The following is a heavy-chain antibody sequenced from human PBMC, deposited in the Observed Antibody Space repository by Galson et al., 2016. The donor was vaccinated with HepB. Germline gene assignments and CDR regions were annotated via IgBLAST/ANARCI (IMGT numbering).Heavy chain of an antibody. V-gene: IGHV4-31*03. CDR3: AGHRVRAAGPFDY. CDR1: GGSIRSAGYY. J-gene: IGHJ4*02. CDR2: IYYSGSS. D-gene: IGHD6-13*01. Sequence: TLSLTCTVSGGSIRSAGYYWTWIRQHPGKGLEWIGYIYYSGSSYYNPSLESRVSISVDPSKNQLSLKLSSVTAADTAVYYCAGHRVRAAGPFDYWGQGSLVTVSS.